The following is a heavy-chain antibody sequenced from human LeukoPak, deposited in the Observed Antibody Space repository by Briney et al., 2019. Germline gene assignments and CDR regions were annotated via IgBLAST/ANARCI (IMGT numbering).Heavy chain of an antibody. V-gene: IGHV3-23*01. D-gene: IGHD3-10*01. CDR3: AKDLVLWFGEGFDY. CDR2: ISGSGGST. J-gene: IGHJ4*02. Sequence: PGGSLRLSCAASGFTFSSYGMSWVRQAPGKGLEWVSGISGSGGSTYYADSLKGRFTISRDNSKNTLYLQMNSLRAEDTAVYYCAKDLVLWFGEGFDYWGQGTLVTVSS. CDR1: GFTFSSYG.